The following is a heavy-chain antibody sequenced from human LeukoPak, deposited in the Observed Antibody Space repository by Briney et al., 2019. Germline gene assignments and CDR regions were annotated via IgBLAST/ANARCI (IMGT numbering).Heavy chain of an antibody. CDR2: ISSSSSYI. CDR1: GFTFSSYS. CDR3: ERDTIPVDL. D-gene: IGHD2-2*01. J-gene: IGHJ6*04. Sequence: GGSLRLSCAASGFTFSSYSMNCVRQAPGKGLEWVSSISSSSSYIYYADSVKGRFTIYRDNAKNSLYLQMNSTRVEDTAVYYCERDTIPVDLWGKGTMVTVSS. V-gene: IGHV3-21*01.